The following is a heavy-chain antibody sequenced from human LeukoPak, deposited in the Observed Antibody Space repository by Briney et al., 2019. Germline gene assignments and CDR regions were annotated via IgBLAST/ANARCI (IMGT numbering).Heavy chain of an antibody. CDR3: GKTTVGYSSGQKPAWPVDF. D-gene: IGHD5-18*01. J-gene: IGHJ4*02. V-gene: IGHV3-23*01. CDR1: GFTFGSHA. Sequence: GGSLRLSCEASGFTFGSHAMYWVRQAPGKGLEWVAGIFGSGGSPNYADSVRGRFTISRDNPRNTVYLQINSLRDDDTAVYYCGKTTVGYSSGQKPAWPVDFWGQGTLVTVSS. CDR2: IFGSGGSP.